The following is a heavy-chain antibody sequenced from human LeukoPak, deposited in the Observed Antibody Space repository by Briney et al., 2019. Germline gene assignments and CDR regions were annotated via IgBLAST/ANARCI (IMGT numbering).Heavy chain of an antibody. J-gene: IGHJ4*02. V-gene: IGHV4-61*02. CDR1: GGSISGSSDY. CDR2: VFRNGNT. CDR3: ARETGWPAYYFDY. Sequence: SQTLSLTCAVSGGSISGSSDYWSWIRQPARKGLEWIGRVFRNGNTDYNPPLKSRVTMSVETAKKQVSLRLTSVTAADTAVYYCARETGWPAYYFDYWGQGALVTVSS.